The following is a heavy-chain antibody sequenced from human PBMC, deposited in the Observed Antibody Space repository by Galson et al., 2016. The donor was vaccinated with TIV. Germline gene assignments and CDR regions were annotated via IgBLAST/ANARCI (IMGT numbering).Heavy chain of an antibody. Sequence: SLRLSCAASSIHFSSFAMHWVRQAPGRGLEWVAVISYDATNTYYADSVKGRFTVSRDNSKNTLHLQTNSVRGEDTATYYCASPRHGGFLRFSMDVWGQGTTVIVS. CDR3: ASPRHGGFLRFSMDV. V-gene: IGHV3-30*04. D-gene: IGHD3-3*01. CDR1: SIHFSSFA. CDR2: ISYDATNT. J-gene: IGHJ6*02.